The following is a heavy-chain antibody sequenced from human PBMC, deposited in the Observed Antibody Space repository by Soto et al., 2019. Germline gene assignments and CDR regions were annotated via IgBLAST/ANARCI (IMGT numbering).Heavy chain of an antibody. Sequence: QVQLQESGPGLVKPSGTLSLTCAVSGGSIRSSNWWSWVRRPPGKGLEWIWEIYHSGSTNYNPSLKSRVTISVDNSKTHISLRLSSVSAPDAAVSYCARVPLMTTVTTGYFDYWGQGTLVTVSS. CDR2: IYHSGST. CDR3: ARVPLMTTVTTGYFDY. J-gene: IGHJ4*02. CDR1: GGSIRSSNW. D-gene: IGHD4-17*01. V-gene: IGHV4-4*02.